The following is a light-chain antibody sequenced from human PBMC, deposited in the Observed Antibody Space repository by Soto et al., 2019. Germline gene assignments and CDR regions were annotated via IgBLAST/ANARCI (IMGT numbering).Light chain of an antibody. CDR1: QSITSY. V-gene: IGKV1-39*01. Sequence: DIQMTQSPSSLSASVGDRVTITCRASQSITSYLNWYQQKPGKAPQLLIYAASSLQSGVPSRFSGSGSETDFTLTISSLQPEDFATYFWQQSYTTPWTFGQGTKVEVK. J-gene: IGKJ1*01. CDR2: AAS. CDR3: QQSYTTPWT.